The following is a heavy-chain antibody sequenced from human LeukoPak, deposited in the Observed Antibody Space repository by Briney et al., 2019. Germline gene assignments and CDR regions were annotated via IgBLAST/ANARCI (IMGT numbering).Heavy chain of an antibody. D-gene: IGHD4-23*01. CDR3: ARRSISGNSWDYFDY. CDR2: MYYSGST. J-gene: IGHJ4*02. V-gene: IGHV4-59*08. Sequence: PSETLSLTCTVSGASIGSYYWSWIRQPPGKGLEWIAFMYYSGSTNYNPSLKSRVTISVDTSKNQFSLKLRSVTAADTAVYYCARRSISGNSWDYFDYWGQGTLVTVSS. CDR1: GASIGSYY.